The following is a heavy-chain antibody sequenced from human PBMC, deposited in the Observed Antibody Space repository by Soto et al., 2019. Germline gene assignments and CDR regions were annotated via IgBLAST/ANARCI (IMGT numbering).Heavy chain of an antibody. CDR1: GLTVSSYR. J-gene: IGHJ4*02. Sequence: GGSLRLSCAASGLTVSSYRMHWVRQAPAKGLERVGVISYDASKKYYADSVNGRFTISRDNSKNTLYLQMNSLRAEDTAVYYCAKALRRGTVLHCWGPGTLVTVSS. CDR2: ISYDASKK. CDR3: AKALRRGTVLHC. V-gene: IGHV3-30*18. D-gene: IGHD2-15*01.